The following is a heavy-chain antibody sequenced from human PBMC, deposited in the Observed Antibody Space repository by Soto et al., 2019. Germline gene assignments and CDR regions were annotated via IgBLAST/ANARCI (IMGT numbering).Heavy chain of an antibody. J-gene: IGHJ5*02. CDR3: ARDREGFGDRCWFDP. CDR1: GYTFTSYG. CDR2: ISAYNGNT. Sequence: QVQLVQSGAAVKKPGASVKVSCKASGYTFTSYGISWVRQAPGQGLEWMGWISAYNGNTNYAQKLKGRVTMTTDTSTSTAYMELRSLRSDDTAVYYCARDREGFGDRCWFDPWGQGTLVTVSS. D-gene: IGHD3-10*01. V-gene: IGHV1-18*01.